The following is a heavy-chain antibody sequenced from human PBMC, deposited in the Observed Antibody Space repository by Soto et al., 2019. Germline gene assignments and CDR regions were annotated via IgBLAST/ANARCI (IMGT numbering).Heavy chain of an antibody. J-gene: IGHJ4*02. CDR1: GLTFRNDW. Sequence: GGSLRLSCAGSGLTFRNDWLSWVRQAPGKGLEWVANINQDGSERYYVNSVRGRFTISRDNVENSLYLQLNSLRPEDTAVYYCAVYGYGVSAAAYWGQGTLVTVSS. V-gene: IGHV3-7*03. CDR2: INQDGSER. CDR3: AVYGYGVSAAAY. D-gene: IGHD4-17*01.